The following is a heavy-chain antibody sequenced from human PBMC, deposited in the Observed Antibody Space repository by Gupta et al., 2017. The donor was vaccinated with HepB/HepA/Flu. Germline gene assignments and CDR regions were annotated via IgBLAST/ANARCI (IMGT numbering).Heavy chain of an antibody. CDR2: ISYDGSNK. Sequence: QVQLVESGGGVVQPGRSLRLSCEASGFTFSSYAMPWVRQVPGKGLEWVAVISYDGSNKYYADSVKGRFTISRDISKNTLYLQMNSLRVEDTAIYYCAKDRDIVVVPAANFDYWGQGTLVTVSS. D-gene: IGHD2-2*01. J-gene: IGHJ4*02. CDR3: AKDRDIVVVPAANFDY. CDR1: GFTFSSYA. V-gene: IGHV3-30*18.